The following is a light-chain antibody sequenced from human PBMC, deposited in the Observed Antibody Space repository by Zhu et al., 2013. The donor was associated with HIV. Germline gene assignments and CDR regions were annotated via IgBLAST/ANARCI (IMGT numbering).Light chain of an antibody. V-gene: IGKV3-20*01. CDR1: QSVGSRS. Sequence: EVVLTQSPGTLSLSPGETATLSCRASQSVGSRSLAWYQQKPGQAPRLLIYDASIRATGIADRFSGSGYETDFTLTITRLEPEDFAVYYCQQYGSSPWTFGQGTKVEIK. J-gene: IGKJ1*01. CDR2: DAS. CDR3: QQYGSSPWT.